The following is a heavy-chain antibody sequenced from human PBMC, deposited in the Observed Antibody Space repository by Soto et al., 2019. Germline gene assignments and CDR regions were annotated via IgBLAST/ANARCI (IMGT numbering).Heavy chain of an antibody. J-gene: IGHJ4*02. V-gene: IGHV4-59*08. CDR2: IYNSVST. CDR3: AIYSSIGAYDGY. D-gene: IGHD3-16*01. Sequence: QVQLQESGPGLVKPSETLSLTCTVSGGSISSDYWSWIRQPPGKGLEWIGYIYNSVSTNYNPSLKSRVTLSVDTSKNQFSLKLSSVTAADTAVYYCAIYSSIGAYDGYWGQGTLVTVSS. CDR1: GGSISSDY.